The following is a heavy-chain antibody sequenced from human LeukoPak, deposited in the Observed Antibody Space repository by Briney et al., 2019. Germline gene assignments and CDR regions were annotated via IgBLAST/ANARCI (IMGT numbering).Heavy chain of an antibody. J-gene: IGHJ3*02. CDR2: TSSSDI. CDR3: ARDLHYAFDI. Sequence: GGSLRLSCAASGFTFSSYSMNWVRQAPGKGLEWVSYTSSSDIYYADSVRGRFTISRDNAKNSVSLQMNSLRDEDTAVYYCARDLHYAFDIWGQGTMVTVSS. V-gene: IGHV3-48*02. CDR1: GFTFSSYS.